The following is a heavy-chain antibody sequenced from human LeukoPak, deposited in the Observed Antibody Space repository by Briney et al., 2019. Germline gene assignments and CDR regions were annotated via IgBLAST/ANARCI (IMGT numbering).Heavy chain of an antibody. V-gene: IGHV1-69*05. CDR2: IIPIFDTA. J-gene: IGHJ4*02. CDR3: AREVSDTAMGLFDY. D-gene: IGHD5-18*01. Sequence: SVKLSCKASGGTFSSYAISWVRQAPGQGLEWMGRIIPIFDTAKYAQKFQGRVTITTDESTSTAYMELSSLRSEDTAVYYCAREVSDTAMGLFDYWGQGTLVTVSS. CDR1: GGTFSSYA.